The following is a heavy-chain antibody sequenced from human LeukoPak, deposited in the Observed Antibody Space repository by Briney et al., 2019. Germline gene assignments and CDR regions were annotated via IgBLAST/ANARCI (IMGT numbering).Heavy chain of an antibody. J-gene: IGHJ4*02. Sequence: GGSLRLSCAASGFTFSNYAMHWARQAPGKGLEWVAVISYDGSNKYYADSVKGRFTISRDNSKNTLYLQMNSLRAEDTAVYYCARDYYPSIAAAGTAIDYWGQGTLVTVSS. D-gene: IGHD6-13*01. CDR2: ISYDGSNK. CDR1: GFTFSNYA. CDR3: ARDYYPSIAAAGTAIDY. V-gene: IGHV3-30-3*01.